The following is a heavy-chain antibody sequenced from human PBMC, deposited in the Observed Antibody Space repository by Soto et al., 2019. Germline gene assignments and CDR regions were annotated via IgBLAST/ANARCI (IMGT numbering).Heavy chain of an antibody. CDR3: ARNIIVATINYYYGMDV. J-gene: IGHJ6*02. Sequence: SQTLSLTYAISGDSVSSNSAAWNWIRQSPSRGLEWLGRTYYRSKWYNDYAVSVKSRITINPDTSKNQFSLQLNSVTPEDTAVYYCARNIIVATINYYYGMDVWGQGTTVTVSS. CDR1: GDSVSSNSAA. V-gene: IGHV6-1*01. CDR2: TYYRSKWYN. D-gene: IGHD5-12*01.